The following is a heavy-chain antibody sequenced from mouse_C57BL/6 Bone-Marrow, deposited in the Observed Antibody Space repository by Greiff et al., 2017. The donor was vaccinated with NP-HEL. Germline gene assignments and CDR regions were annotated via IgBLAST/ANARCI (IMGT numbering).Heavy chain of an antibody. J-gene: IGHJ4*01. CDR2: IYPGDGDT. CDR3: ARIYGYDGYAMDY. D-gene: IGHD2-2*01. V-gene: IGHV1-82*01. CDR1: GYAFSSSW. Sequence: VQLQQSGPELVKPGASVKISCKASGYAFSSSWMNWVKQRPGKGLEWIGRIYPGDGDTNYNGKFKGKATLTADKSSSTAYMQRSSLTSEDSAVYFCARIYGYDGYAMDYWGQGTSVTVSS.